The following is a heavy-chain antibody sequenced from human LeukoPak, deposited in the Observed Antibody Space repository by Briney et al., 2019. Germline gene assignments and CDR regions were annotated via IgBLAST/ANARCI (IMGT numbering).Heavy chain of an antibody. CDR3: ASYYGGKKYFQH. J-gene: IGHJ1*01. V-gene: IGHV4-34*01. CDR2: INHSGST. Sequence: PGGSLRLSCVASGFTFNTYSMIWVRQPPGKGLEWIGEINHSGSTNYNPSLKSRVTISVDTSKNQFSLKLSSVTAADTAVYYCASYYGGKKYFQHWGQGTLVTVSS. D-gene: IGHD4-23*01. CDR1: GFTFNTYS.